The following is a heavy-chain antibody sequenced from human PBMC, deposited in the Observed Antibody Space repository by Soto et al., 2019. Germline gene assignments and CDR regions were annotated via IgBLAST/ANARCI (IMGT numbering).Heavy chain of an antibody. V-gene: IGHV3-48*01. CDR3: AKYCSSNSCYAGPY. J-gene: IGHJ4*02. Sequence: GGSLRLSCAASGFTFSRYSMNWVRQAPGKGLEWVSYITSSSTTIYYADPVRGRFTISRDNAKNSLYLQMNSLRAEDTAVYYCAKYCSSNSCYAGPYWGQGNLVTVSS. D-gene: IGHD2-2*01. CDR2: ITSSSTTI. CDR1: GFTFSRYS.